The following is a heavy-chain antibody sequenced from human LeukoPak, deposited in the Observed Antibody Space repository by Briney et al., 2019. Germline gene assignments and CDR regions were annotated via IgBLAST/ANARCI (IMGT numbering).Heavy chain of an antibody. CDR1: GFTFSSYA. D-gene: IGHD2-15*01. Sequence: GGSLRLSCSASGFTFSSYAMHWVRQAPGKGLEWVANIKQDGSEISYVDSVKGRFTISRDNAKNSLYLQMNSLRAEDTAVYYCVRGNPFGGYWGQGTLVTVSS. J-gene: IGHJ4*02. V-gene: IGHV3-7*03. CDR2: IKQDGSEI. CDR3: VRGNPFGGY.